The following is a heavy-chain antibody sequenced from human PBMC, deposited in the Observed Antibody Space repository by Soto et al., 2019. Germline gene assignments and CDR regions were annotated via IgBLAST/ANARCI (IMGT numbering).Heavy chain of an antibody. CDR1: GYTLTELS. J-gene: IGHJ4*02. V-gene: IGHV1-24*01. CDR3: ATDRHSYGFFDY. CDR2: FDPEDGET. D-gene: IGHD5-18*01. Sequence: ASVKVSCKVSGYTLTELSMHCVLQAPGKGLEWMGGFDPEDGETIYAQKFQGRVTMTEDTSTDTAYMELSSLRSEDTAVYYCATDRHSYGFFDYWGQGTLVTVSS.